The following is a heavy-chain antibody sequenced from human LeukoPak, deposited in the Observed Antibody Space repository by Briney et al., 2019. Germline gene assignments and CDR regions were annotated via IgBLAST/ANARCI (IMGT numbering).Heavy chain of an antibody. J-gene: IGHJ4*02. CDR3: ARWIAERCFDY. V-gene: IGHV4-59*02. Sequence: KSSETLSLTCTVSGGSVTNFYWSWVRQPPGKRLEWLGFIYYTGSTTYNPSLESRVTISVDTSKNQFSLKLSSVTAADTAVYYCARWIAERCFDYWGQGTLVTVSS. CDR2: IYYTGST. CDR1: GGSVTNFY. D-gene: IGHD6-13*01.